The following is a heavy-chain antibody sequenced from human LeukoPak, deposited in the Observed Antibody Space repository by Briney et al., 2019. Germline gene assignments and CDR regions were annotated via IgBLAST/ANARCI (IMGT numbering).Heavy chain of an antibody. J-gene: IGHJ4*02. CDR2: ISYDGSNK. CDR3: AKDRRFGELLLYYFDY. V-gene: IGHV3-30*18. D-gene: IGHD3-10*01. Sequence: GGSLRLSCTASGFTFSSYGMHWVRQAPGKGLEWVAVISYDGSNKYYADSVKGRFTISRDNSKNTLYLQMNSLRAEDTAVYYCAKDRRFGELLLYYFDYWGQGTLVTVSS. CDR1: GFTFSSYG.